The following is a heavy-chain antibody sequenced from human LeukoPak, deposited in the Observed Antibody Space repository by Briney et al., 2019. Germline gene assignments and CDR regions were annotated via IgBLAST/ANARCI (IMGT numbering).Heavy chain of an antibody. Sequence: SETLSLTCTVSGGSISSYYWSWIRQPAGKGLEWLGRIYTSGSTNYNPSLKSRVTMSVDTSKNQFSLKLSSVTAADTAVYYCARVIRYCGYDDYYYYYMDVWGKGTTVTVS. CDR3: ARVIRYCGYDDYYYYYMDV. CDR1: GGSISSYY. D-gene: IGHD5-12*01. CDR2: IYTSGST. J-gene: IGHJ6*03. V-gene: IGHV4-4*07.